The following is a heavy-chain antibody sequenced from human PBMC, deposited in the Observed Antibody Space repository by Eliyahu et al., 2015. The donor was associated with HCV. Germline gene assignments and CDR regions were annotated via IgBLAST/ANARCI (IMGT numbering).Heavy chain of an antibody. CDR2: ISGSGGST. J-gene: IGHJ4*02. D-gene: IGHD5-18*01. CDR1: GFXFSSYA. CDR3: AKDGGGYSYGFGLDY. Sequence: EVQLLESGGGLVQPGGSLRLSCAASGFXFSSYAMSWVRQAPGKGLEWVSAISGSGGSTYYADSVKGRFTISRDNSKNTLYLQMNSLRAEDTAVYYCAKDGGGYSYGFGLDYWGQGTLVTVSS. V-gene: IGHV3-23*01.